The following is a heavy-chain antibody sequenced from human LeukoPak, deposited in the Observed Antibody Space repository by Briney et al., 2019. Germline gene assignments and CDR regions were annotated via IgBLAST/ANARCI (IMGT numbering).Heavy chain of an antibody. V-gene: IGHV4-39*01. CDR1: GGSISSGDYY. CDR3: ARLDGDLDY. J-gene: IGHJ4*02. CDR2: IYYSGST. D-gene: IGHD4-17*01. Sequence: SETLSLTCTVSGGSISSGDYYWGWIRQPPGKGLEWIGSIYYSGSTYYNPSLKSRVTISVDTSKNQFSLKLSSVTAADTAVYYCARLDGDLDYWGQGTLVTVSS.